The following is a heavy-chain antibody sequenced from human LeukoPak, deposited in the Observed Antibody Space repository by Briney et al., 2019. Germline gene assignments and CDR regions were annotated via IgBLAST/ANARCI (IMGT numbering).Heavy chain of an antibody. D-gene: IGHD1-1*01. CDR3: AKDPYEELERSYYFDY. Sequence: GGSLRLSCAASGFTFSSYGMHWVRQAPGKGLEWVAIISYDGSNKYYADSVKGRFTISRDNSKNTLYLQMNSLRAEDTAVYYCAKDPYEELERSYYFDYWGQGTLVTVSS. CDR1: GFTFSSYG. CDR2: ISYDGSNK. V-gene: IGHV3-30*18. J-gene: IGHJ4*02.